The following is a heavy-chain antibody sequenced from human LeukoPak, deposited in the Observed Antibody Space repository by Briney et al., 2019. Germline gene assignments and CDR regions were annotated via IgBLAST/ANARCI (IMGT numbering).Heavy chain of an antibody. CDR2: RNIDGSEK. CDR1: GFTFSSYW. CDR3: ARDPVEWELLLDY. J-gene: IGHJ4*02. D-gene: IGHD1-26*01. V-gene: IGHV3-7*01. Sequence: GGSLLLSCAASGFTFSSYWLGWVRRAPGKRLEGVVNRNIDGSEKYYADSAKGRFTISRDNARNSVYLQMNRLRVEDTAVYYCARDPVEWELLLDYWGQGTLVTVSS.